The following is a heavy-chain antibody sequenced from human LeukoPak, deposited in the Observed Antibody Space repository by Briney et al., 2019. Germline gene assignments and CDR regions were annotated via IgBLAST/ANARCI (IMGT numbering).Heavy chain of an antibody. Sequence: PSETLSLTCTVSDGSINTYYRSWIRHPPGKGLEWIGFVYYSGATSYNPSLKSRVTISIDTSKNQFSLKLNSVTAADTAVYYCARQYCTGGSCYPYFDYWGQGTLVTVSS. J-gene: IGHJ4*02. V-gene: IGHV4-59*01. CDR1: DGSINTYY. CDR3: ARQYCTGGSCYPYFDY. D-gene: IGHD2-15*01. CDR2: VYYSGAT.